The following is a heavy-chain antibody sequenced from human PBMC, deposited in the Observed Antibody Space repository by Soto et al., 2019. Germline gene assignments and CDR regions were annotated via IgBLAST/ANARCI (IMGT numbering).Heavy chain of an antibody. D-gene: IGHD3-3*01. CDR1: GGSISSGDYY. Sequence: SETLSLTCTVSGGSISSGDYYWSWVRQHPGKGLEWIGYIYYSGSTTYNPSLKSRVTISVDTSKNQFYLKLSSVTAADTAVYYCASLESTLEGFDYWGQGTLVTVSS. V-gene: IGHV4-61*08. J-gene: IGHJ4*02. CDR3: ASLESTLEGFDY. CDR2: IYYSGST.